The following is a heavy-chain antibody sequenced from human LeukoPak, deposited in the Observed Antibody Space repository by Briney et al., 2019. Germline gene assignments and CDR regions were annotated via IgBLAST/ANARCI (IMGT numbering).Heavy chain of an antibody. J-gene: IGHJ6*03. CDR3: ARHVRGYCSSTSCYQYYYYYYMDV. D-gene: IGHD2-2*01. Sequence: SETLSLTCTVSGGSISSYYWSWIRQPPGKGLEWIGYIYTSVSTNYNPSLKSRVTISVDTSKNQFSLKLSSVTAADTAVYYCARHVRGYCSSTSCYQYYYYYYMDVWGKGTTVTVSS. V-gene: IGHV4-4*09. CDR1: GGSISSYY. CDR2: IYTSVST.